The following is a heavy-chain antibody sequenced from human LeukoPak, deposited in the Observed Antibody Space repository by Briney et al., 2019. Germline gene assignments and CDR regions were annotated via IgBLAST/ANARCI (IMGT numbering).Heavy chain of an antibody. Sequence: ASVKVSCKASGYTFTGYYMHWVRQAPGQGLEWMGWINPNSGGTNYAQKLQGRVTMTRDTSISTAYMEVSRLTSDDTAVYYCARGAKSYYYYHMDVWGKGTTVTVSS. V-gene: IGHV1-2*02. J-gene: IGHJ6*03. CDR1: GYTFTGYY. CDR2: INPNSGGT. CDR3: ARGAKSYYYYHMDV.